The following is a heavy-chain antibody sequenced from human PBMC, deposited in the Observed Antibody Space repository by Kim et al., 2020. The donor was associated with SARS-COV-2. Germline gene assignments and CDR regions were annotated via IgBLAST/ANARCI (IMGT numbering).Heavy chain of an antibody. Sequence: GGSLRLSCAASGFTFDDYAMHWVRQAPGKGLEWVSGISWNSGSIGYADSVKGRFTISRDNAKKSLYLQMNSLRAEDTALYYCAKDASPVITTPDYWGQGTLVTVSS. CDR1: GFTFDDYA. CDR3: AKDASPVITTPDY. D-gene: IGHD3-22*01. CDR2: ISWNSGSI. J-gene: IGHJ4*02. V-gene: IGHV3-9*01.